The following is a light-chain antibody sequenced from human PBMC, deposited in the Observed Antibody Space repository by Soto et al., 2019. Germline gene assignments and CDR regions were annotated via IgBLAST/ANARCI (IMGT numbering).Light chain of an antibody. CDR2: GNS. J-gene: IGLJ1*01. CDR3: QSYDSSLSGYV. Sequence: QSVLTQPPSVSGAPGQRVTISCTGSSSNIGAGYDVHWYQQLPGTAPKLLIYGNSNRPSGVPDRFSGSKSGTSASLAITGLQAEDDVDYYCQSYDSSLSGYVFGTGTKGTVL. CDR1: SSNIGAGYD. V-gene: IGLV1-40*01.